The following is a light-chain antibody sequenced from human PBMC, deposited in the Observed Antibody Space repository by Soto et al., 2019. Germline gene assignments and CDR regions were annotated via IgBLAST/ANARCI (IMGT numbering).Light chain of an antibody. J-gene: IGLJ1*01. CDR2: EVS. Sequence: QSALTQPASVSGSPGQSITISCTGTSSDVGGYNYVSWYQQHPGKAPKLMIYEVSNRPSGVSNRFSGSKSGNTASLTISGLHAADDADYYCSSYTSSSTPQVFGTGTKLTVL. V-gene: IGLV2-14*01. CDR1: SSDVGGYNY. CDR3: SSYTSSSTPQV.